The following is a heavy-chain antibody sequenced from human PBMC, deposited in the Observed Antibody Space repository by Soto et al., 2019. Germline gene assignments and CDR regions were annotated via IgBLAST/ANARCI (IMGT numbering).Heavy chain of an antibody. V-gene: IGHV1-3*01. CDR1: GYTVTSYA. J-gene: IGHJ5*02. Sequence: ASVKVSCKASGYTVTSYAMHWVRQAPGQRLEWMGWINAGNGNTKYSQKFQGSVTITRDTSAGTAYMELSSLRSEDTAVYYCARSSPIAVAGTGWFDPWGKGTLVTVSS. CDR2: INAGNGNT. CDR3: ARSSPIAVAGTGWFDP. D-gene: IGHD6-19*01.